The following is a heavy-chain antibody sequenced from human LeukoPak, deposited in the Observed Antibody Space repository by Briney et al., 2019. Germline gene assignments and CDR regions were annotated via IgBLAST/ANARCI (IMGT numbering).Heavy chain of an antibody. D-gene: IGHD1-1*01. CDR2: INHRGDT. CDR3: ARGTTISETGYFDY. V-gene: IGHV4-34*01. J-gene: IGHJ4*03. Sequence: PSETLSLTCAVYGGSFSAYYWSWIRQSLGKGLEWIAEINHRGDTNYNPSVKSRVSISVDTSKNQFSLKVTSLTAADTAVYYCARGTTISETGYFDYWGQGTLVTVSS. CDR1: GGSFSAYY.